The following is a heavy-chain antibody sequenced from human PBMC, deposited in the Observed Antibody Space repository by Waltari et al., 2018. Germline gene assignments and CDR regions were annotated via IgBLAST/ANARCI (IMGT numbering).Heavy chain of an antibody. CDR3: AKREGYYYDRSGYYYEF. V-gene: IGHV5-10-1*01. Sequence: EVQLVQSGAEVKKPGESLRISCKGYGYSFSTSWITWVRQIPGKGLEWMGNVDPTDSHTNYSPSFQGHVTISADKSINTAYLQWSSLKASDTAIYYCAKREGYYYDRSGYYYEFWGQGTLVTVSS. D-gene: IGHD3-22*01. CDR1: GYSFSTSW. CDR2: VDPTDSHT. J-gene: IGHJ4*02.